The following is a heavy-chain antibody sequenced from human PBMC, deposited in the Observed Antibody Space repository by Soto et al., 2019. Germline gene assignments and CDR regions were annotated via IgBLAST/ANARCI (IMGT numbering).Heavy chain of an antibody. V-gene: IGHV3-21*01. J-gene: IGHJ4*02. D-gene: IGHD5-12*01. CDR2: ISSSSSYI. CDR1: GFTFSSYS. Sequence: EVQLVESGGGLVKPGVSLRLSCAASGFTFSSYSMNWVRQAPGKGLEWVSSISSSSSYIYYADSVKGRFTSSRDNDKNSLYLQMNSLRAEDTAVYYCARADGMATTNWGKRTLVNVSS. CDR3: ARADGMATTN.